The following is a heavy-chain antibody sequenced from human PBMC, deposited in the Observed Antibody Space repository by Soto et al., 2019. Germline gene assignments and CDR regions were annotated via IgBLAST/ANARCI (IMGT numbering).Heavy chain of an antibody. CDR3: ATVEMATIGSIYYYYGMDV. CDR1: GGTFSSYA. V-gene: IGHV1-69*13. J-gene: IGHJ6*02. Sequence: SVKVSCKASGGTFSSYAISWVRQAPGQGLEWMGGIIPIFGTANYAQKFQGRVTITADESTSTAYMELSSLRSEDTAVYYCATVEMATIGSIYYYYGMDVWGQGTTVTVSS. D-gene: IGHD5-12*01. CDR2: IIPIFGTA.